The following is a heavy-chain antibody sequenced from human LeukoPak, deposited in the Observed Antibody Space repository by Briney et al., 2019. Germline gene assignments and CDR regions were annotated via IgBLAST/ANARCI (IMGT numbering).Heavy chain of an antibody. CDR3: ARGKLERGYYYGMDV. CDR2: IIPIFGTA. J-gene: IGHJ6*02. CDR1: GGTFSSYA. D-gene: IGHD1-1*01. V-gene: IGHV1-69*01. Sequence: SVKVSCKASGGTFSSYAISWVRQAPGQGLEWMGGIIPIFGTANYAQRFQGRVTITADESTSTAYMELSSLRSEDTAVYYCARGKLERGYYYGMDVWGQGTTVTVSS.